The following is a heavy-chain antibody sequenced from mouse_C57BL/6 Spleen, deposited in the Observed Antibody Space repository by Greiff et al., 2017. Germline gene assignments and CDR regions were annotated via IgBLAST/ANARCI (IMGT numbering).Heavy chain of an antibody. V-gene: IGHV1-54*01. CDR1: GYAFTNYL. D-gene: IGHD1-1*01. Sequence: VQLQESGAELVRPGTSVKVSCKASGYAFTNYLIEWVKQRPGQGLEWIGVINPGSGGTNYNEKFKGKATLTADKSSSTAYMQLSSLTSEDSAVYFCARRFYDYYAMDYWGQGTSVTVSS. CDR3: ARRFYDYYAMDY. CDR2: INPGSGGT. J-gene: IGHJ4*01.